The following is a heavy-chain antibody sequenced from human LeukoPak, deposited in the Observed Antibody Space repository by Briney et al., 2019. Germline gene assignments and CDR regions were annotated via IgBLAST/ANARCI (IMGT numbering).Heavy chain of an antibody. J-gene: IGHJ4*02. V-gene: IGHV3-30*18. D-gene: IGHD1-26*01. CDR2: ISNDGSNK. CDR3: AKDFALELGIFDY. Sequence: PGRSLRLSCAASGFTFSNYGMHWVRQAPGKGLEWVAIISNDGSNKYYADSVQGRFTISRDTSKNTLYLQMNSLRAEDTAVYYCAKDFALELGIFDYWGQGTLVTVSS. CDR1: GFTFSNYG.